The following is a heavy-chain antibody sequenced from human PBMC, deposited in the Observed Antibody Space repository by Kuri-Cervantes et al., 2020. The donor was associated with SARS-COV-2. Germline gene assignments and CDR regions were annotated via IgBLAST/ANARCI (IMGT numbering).Heavy chain of an antibody. Sequence: GGSLRLSCTASGFTFSSDGMHWVSQAPAKGLEWVAVISYYRSNKYYADSVTGRFTISRDNSKNTLYLQVNSLRAEDTAVYYCAKEYSYGLLTLDYWGQGTLVTVSS. CDR3: AKEYSYGLLTLDY. D-gene: IGHD5-18*01. J-gene: IGHJ4*02. CDR1: GFTFSSDG. V-gene: IGHV3-30*18. CDR2: ISYYRSNK.